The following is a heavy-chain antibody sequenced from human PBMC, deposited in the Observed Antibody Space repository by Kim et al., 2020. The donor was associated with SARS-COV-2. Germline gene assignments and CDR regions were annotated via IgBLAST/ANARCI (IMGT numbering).Heavy chain of an antibody. CDR3: ARDKGGRSGSTLGTLDY. V-gene: IGHV3-30*07. J-gene: IGHJ4*02. Sequence: VKVRFPISRDNSKTPRYLQMNSLRAEDTAVYYCARDKGGRSGSTLGTLDYWGQGTLVTVSS. D-gene: IGHD3-10*01.